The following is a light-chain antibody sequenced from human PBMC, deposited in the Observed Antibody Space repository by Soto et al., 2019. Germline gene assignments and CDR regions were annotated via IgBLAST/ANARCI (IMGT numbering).Light chain of an antibody. CDR3: QQYGNSPPT. Sequence: EIGLTQSPGTLSLSRGERATLSCRASQSIRISTSLAWYQHKLGQAPRLLISGASSRATGIPDRFSGSGSGTDFTLTISRLEPEDSAVYYCQQYGNSPPTFGGGTKVEIK. V-gene: IGKV3-20*01. CDR1: QSIRISTS. J-gene: IGKJ4*01. CDR2: GAS.